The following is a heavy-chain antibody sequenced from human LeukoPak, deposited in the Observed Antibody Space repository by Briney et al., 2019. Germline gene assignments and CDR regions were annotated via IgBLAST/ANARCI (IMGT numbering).Heavy chain of an antibody. CDR1: GFTFSSYS. Sequence: GGSLRLSCAASGFTFSSYSMNWVRQAPGKGLEWVSSISSSSSYIYYADSVKGRFTISRDNSKNTLYLQMNSLRAEDTAVYYCASISSRGWTASGYWGQGTLVTVSS. D-gene: IGHD6-19*01. CDR3: ASISSRGWTASGY. CDR2: ISSSSSYI. V-gene: IGHV3-21*01. J-gene: IGHJ4*02.